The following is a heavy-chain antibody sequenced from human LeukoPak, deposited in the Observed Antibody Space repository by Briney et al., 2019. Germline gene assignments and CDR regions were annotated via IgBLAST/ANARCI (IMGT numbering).Heavy chain of an antibody. J-gene: IGHJ6*02. CDR3: ARGLERRPFYYYYYGMDV. D-gene: IGHD1-1*01. CDR2: IGTAGDT. V-gene: IGHV3-13*01. CDR1: GFTFSSYD. Sequence: GGSLRLSCAASGFTFSSYDMHWVRQATGKGLEWVSAIGTAGDTYYPCSVKGRFTISRENAKNSLYLQMNSLRAGDTAVYYCARGLERRPFYYYYYGMDVWGQGTTVTVSS.